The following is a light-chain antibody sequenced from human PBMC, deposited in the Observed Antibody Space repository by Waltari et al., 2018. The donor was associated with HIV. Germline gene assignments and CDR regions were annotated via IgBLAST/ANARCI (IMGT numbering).Light chain of an antibody. CDR2: GDT. V-gene: IGLV1-40*01. CDR1: RSNIAAGYD. Sequence: QSVLAPPPSVSGAPGQRVPISCTGIRSNIAAGYDLQLYHQLPATAPKLLIYGDTNRPSGVPDRFSGSKSGTSASLAITGLQAEDEADYYCLSYDSSLSGYVFGTGTKVTVL. J-gene: IGLJ1*01. CDR3: LSYDSSLSGYV.